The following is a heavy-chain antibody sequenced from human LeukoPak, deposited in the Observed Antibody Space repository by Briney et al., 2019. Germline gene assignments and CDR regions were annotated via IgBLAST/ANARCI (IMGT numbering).Heavy chain of an antibody. CDR2: ISGSGGST. D-gene: IGHD6-19*01. V-gene: IGHV3-23*01. Sequence: PGGSLRLSCAASGFTFSSYAMSWVRQAPGKGLEWVSAISGSGGSTYYADSVKGRFTISRDNSKNTLYLQMNSLRAEDTAVYYCAKDFRLRAVAWMGYFQHWGQGTLVTVSS. J-gene: IGHJ1*01. CDR1: GFTFSSYA. CDR3: AKDFRLRAVAWMGYFQH.